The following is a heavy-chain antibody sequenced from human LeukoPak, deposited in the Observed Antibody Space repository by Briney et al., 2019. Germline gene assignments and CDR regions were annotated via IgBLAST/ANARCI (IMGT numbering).Heavy chain of an antibody. V-gene: IGHV1-58*02. CDR1: GFTFTSSA. CDR2: IVVGSGNT. Sequence: SVKVSCKASGFTFTSSAMQWVRQARGQRLEWIGWIVVGSGNTNYAQKFQERDTITRDMSTSTAYMELSSLRSEDTAVYYCAADSGDYTDAFDIWGQGTMVTVSS. D-gene: IGHD4-17*01. J-gene: IGHJ3*02. CDR3: AADSGDYTDAFDI.